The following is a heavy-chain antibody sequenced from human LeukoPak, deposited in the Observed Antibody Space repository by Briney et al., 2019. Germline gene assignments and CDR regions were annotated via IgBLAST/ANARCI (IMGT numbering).Heavy chain of an antibody. J-gene: IGHJ6*03. CDR2: MNPNSGNT. D-gene: IGHD2-15*01. Sequence: AASVKVSCKASGYTFTSYDINWVRQATGQGLEWMGWMNPNSGNTGYAQKLQGRVTITRNTSISTAYMELSSLRSEDTAVYYCARAPSYCSGGSCYSGQYYYYYMDVWGKGTTVTVSS. CDR1: GYTFTSYD. CDR3: ARAPSYCSGGSCYSGQYYYYYMDV. V-gene: IGHV1-8*03.